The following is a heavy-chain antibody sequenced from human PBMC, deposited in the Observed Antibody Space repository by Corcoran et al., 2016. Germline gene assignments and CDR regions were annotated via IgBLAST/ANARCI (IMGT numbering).Heavy chain of an antibody. CDR1: GYTFTSYY. Sequence: QVQLVQSGAEVKKPGASVKVSCKASGYTFTSYYMHWVRQAPGQGLEWMGITNPSGGSTSYAQKFQGRVTMTRDTSTSTVSMELRSLRSEDTAVCCCARGDGYNYRRLDYWGQGTLVTVSS. D-gene: IGHD5-12*01. V-gene: IGHV1-46*01. CDR2: TNPSGGST. J-gene: IGHJ4*02. CDR3: ARGDGYNYRRLDY.